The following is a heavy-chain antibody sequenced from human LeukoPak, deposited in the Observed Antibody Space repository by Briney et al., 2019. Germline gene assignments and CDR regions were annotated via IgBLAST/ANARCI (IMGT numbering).Heavy chain of an antibody. D-gene: IGHD5-18*01. Sequence: SVKVSCKASGGTFSSYAISWVRQASGQGLEWMGGIIPIFGTANYAQKFQGRVTITADESTSTAYMELSSLRSEDTAVYYCARGPSGGYSYGYLDYWGQGTLVTVSS. CDR3: ARGPSGGYSYGYLDY. J-gene: IGHJ4*02. V-gene: IGHV1-69*13. CDR2: IIPIFGTA. CDR1: GGTFSSYA.